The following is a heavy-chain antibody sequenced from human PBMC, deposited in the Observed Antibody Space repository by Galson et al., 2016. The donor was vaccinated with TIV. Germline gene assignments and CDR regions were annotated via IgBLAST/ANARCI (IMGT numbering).Heavy chain of an antibody. CDR3: ARDGARMGAHSAFDI. CDR2: ISSRGTYT. V-gene: IGHV3-21*06. Sequence: SLRLSCAASGFTFNTYKMTWVRQAPGKGLEWISSISSRGTYTHYADSVKGRVTISRDNANNSLYLQMKSLRAEDPAVYYCARDGARMGAHSAFDIWGQGTMVTVSS. D-gene: IGHD3-16*01. CDR1: GFTFNTYK. J-gene: IGHJ3*02.